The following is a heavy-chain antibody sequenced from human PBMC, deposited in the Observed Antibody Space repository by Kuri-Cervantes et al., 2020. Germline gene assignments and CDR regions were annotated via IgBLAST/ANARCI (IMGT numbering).Heavy chain of an antibody. CDR1: GFTFSSYA. D-gene: IGHD3-10*01. CDR2: IHFDVMKK. CDR3: VKGPRGDTVPGGVGHYNYMDV. J-gene: IGHJ6*03. V-gene: IGHV3-30*02. Sequence: GESLKISCAASGFTFSSYAMHWVRQAPGKGLEWVTFIHFDVMKKYYADSVKGRLTISRDNFKNTVYLQMNSLRAEDTAVYYCVKGPRGDTVPGGVGHYNYMDVWGKGITVTVSS.